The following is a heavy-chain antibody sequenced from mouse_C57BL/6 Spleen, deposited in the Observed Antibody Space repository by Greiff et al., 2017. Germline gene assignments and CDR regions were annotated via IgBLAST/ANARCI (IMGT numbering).Heavy chain of an antibody. D-gene: IGHD2-4*01. CDR2: INPSNGGT. CDR1: GYTFTSYW. Sequence: QVQLQQPGTELVKPGASVKLSCKASGYTFTSYWMHWVKQRPGQGLEWIGNINPSNGGTNYNEKFKSKATLTVDNSSSTAYMQRSSLTSEDSAVYYCARTTMITSWFAYWGQGTLVTVSA. CDR3: ARTTMITSWFAY. V-gene: IGHV1-53*01. J-gene: IGHJ3*01.